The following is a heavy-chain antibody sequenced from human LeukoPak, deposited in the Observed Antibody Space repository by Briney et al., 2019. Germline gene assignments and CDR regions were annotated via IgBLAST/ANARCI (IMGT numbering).Heavy chain of an antibody. Sequence: GESLKISCKGSGYSFTIYWIAWVRQMPGKGLEWMGIIYPGDSDTRYSPSLQGQVTISADKSISTAYLQWSSLKASDTAMYYCASSVGIAAAGTRLDYFDYWGQGTLVTVSS. D-gene: IGHD6-13*01. CDR2: IYPGDSDT. CDR3: ASSVGIAAAGTRLDYFDY. J-gene: IGHJ4*02. V-gene: IGHV5-51*01. CDR1: GYSFTIYW.